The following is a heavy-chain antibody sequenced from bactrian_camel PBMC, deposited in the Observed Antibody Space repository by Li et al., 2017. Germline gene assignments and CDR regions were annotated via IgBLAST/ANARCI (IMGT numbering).Heavy chain of an antibody. CDR2: ICRIGGGT. CDR3: AADSDVNTPPSLALESRRWNY. V-gene: IGHV3S1*01. D-gene: IGHD1*01. CDR1: DLTYKC. Sequence: HVQLVESGGGSVQAGGSLKLTCAASDLTYKCIAWFRQVPGTGREGVAAICRIGGGTDYSDSVKGRFTISQDNAKLKTYMEMNTLKPEDTAMYYCAADSDVNTPPSLALESRRWNYWGQGTQVTVS. J-gene: IGHJ4*01.